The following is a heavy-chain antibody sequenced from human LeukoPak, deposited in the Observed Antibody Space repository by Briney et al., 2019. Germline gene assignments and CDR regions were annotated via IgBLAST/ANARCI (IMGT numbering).Heavy chain of an antibody. Sequence: ASVKVSCKASGYTFTGHYMHWVRQAPGQGLEWMGWINPDSGGTDYAQKFQGRVTMTRDTSITTAYMELSRLTSDDTAVYFCARDPRIKAAGDDNWFDPWGQGTLVTVSS. CDR3: ARDPRIKAAGDDNWFDP. V-gene: IGHV1-2*02. CDR2: INPDSGGT. J-gene: IGHJ5*02. D-gene: IGHD6-13*01. CDR1: GYTFTGHY.